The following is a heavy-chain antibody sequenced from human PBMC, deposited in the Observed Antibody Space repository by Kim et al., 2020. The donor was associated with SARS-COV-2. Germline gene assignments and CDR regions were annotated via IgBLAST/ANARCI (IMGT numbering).Heavy chain of an antibody. D-gene: IGHD6-19*01. J-gene: IGHJ4*02. V-gene: IGHV4-34*01. CDR3: ARGLRTWLVLGY. Sequence: SETLSLTCAVYGGSFSGYYWSWIRQPPGKGLEWIGEINHSGSTNYNPSLKSRVTISVDTSKNQFSLKLSSVTAADTAVYYCARGLRTWLVLGYWGQGTLVTVSS. CDR1: GGSFSGYY. CDR2: INHSGST.